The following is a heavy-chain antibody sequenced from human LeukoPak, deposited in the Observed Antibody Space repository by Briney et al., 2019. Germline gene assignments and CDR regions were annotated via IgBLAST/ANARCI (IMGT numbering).Heavy chain of an antibody. V-gene: IGHV4-34*01. CDR1: GGSFSGYY. Sequence: ASETLSLTCAVYGGSFSGYYWSWLRQPPGKGLEWIGEINHSGSTNYNPSLKSRVTISVDTSTNQFSLKLGSVTAADTAVYYCAREVTASSFDYWGQGTLVTVSS. CDR2: INHSGST. D-gene: IGHD1-14*01. CDR3: AREVTASSFDY. J-gene: IGHJ4*02.